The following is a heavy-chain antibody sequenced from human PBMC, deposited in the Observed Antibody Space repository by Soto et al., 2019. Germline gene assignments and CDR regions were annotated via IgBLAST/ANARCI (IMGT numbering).Heavy chain of an antibody. Sequence: GTLSLTCAVYGGSFSGYYWSWIRQPPGKGREWIGEINHSGSTNSNPSLKSRVTISVDTSKNQFSLKLSSVTAADTAVYYCARQRYYYDSSGYYARFYYYYGMDVWGQGTTVTVSS. CDR2: INHSGST. J-gene: IGHJ6*02. CDR1: GGSFSGYY. D-gene: IGHD3-22*01. CDR3: ARQRYYYDSSGYYARFYYYYGMDV. V-gene: IGHV4-34*01.